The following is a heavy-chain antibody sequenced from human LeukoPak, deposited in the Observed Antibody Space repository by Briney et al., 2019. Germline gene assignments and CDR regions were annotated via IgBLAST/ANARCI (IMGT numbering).Heavy chain of an antibody. CDR3: AREVPAAAGTGFDY. CDR1: GFTVSSNY. D-gene: IGHD6-13*01. J-gene: IGHJ4*02. V-gene: IGHV3-66*01. Sequence: GGSLRLSCAASGFTVSSNYMSWVRQAPGKGLEWVSVIYSGGSTYYADSVKGRFTISRDNSKNTLYLQMNSLRAEDTAVYYCAREVPAAAGTGFDYWGQGILVTVSS. CDR2: IYSGGST.